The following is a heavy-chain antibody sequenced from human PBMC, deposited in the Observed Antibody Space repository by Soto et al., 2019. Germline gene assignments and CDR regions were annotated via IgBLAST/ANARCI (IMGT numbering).Heavy chain of an antibody. J-gene: IGHJ4*02. V-gene: IGHV3-23*01. D-gene: IGHD3-10*01. CDR2: ISGGGDTT. CDR1: GFTFNNYA. Sequence: EVQLLESGGGLVQPGGSLRLSCAASGFTFNNYAMTWVRQAPGKRLEWVSAISGGGDTTSYADSAKGRFTVARDGSKNTLYLQRISLRAEDTALYYCAKGRGGSGSLTPRVDFWGQGTLVTVSS. CDR3: AKGRGGSGSLTPRVDF.